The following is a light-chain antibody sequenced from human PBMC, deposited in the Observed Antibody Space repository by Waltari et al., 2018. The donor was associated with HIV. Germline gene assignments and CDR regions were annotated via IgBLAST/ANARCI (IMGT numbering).Light chain of an antibody. V-gene: IGLV2-14*01. CDR3: SSYSSTNTLGV. CDR1: SSDVGGYTY. CDR2: EVT. J-gene: IGLJ3*02. Sequence: QSALTQPASVSGSPGQSITIPCTGASSDVGGYTYVSWYQHHPGKAPKLIIYEVTNRPSGVSNRFSGSKSGNTASLTISGLQPEDEADYYCSSYSSTNTLGVFGGGTILTVL.